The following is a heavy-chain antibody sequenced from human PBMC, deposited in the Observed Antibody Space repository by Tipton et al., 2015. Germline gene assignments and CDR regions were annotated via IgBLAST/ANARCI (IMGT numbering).Heavy chain of an antibody. J-gene: IGHJ4*02. D-gene: IGHD6-13*01. CDR3: ARPQWGSSPEDF. CDR2: IYPDDSDT. V-gene: IGHV5-51*01. Sequence: QLVQSGAEVKKPGESLTISCKTSGYRFTKSWIGWVRQMPGKGLEWMGSIYPDDSDTRYSPSFQGHVTISADKFINTAYLQWNGLKASDTAIYYCARPQWGSSPEDFWGQGTLVTVSS. CDR1: GYRFTKSW.